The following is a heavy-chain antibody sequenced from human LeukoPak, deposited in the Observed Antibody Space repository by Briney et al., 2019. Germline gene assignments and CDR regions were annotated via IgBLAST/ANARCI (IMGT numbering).Heavy chain of an antibody. CDR3: ARHTIYGVIRGWFDP. CDR2: IFYTGNT. CDR1: GGSISSTTHY. D-gene: IGHD3-3*01. J-gene: IGHJ5*02. Sequence: ETSETLSLTCTVSGGSISSTTHYWAWIRQPPGKGLEWIATIFYTGNTYYNPSLRSRVTISLDTSQNQFSLKLNSVTAADTAMYYCARHTIYGVIRGWFDPWGQGTLVTVSS. V-gene: IGHV4-39*07.